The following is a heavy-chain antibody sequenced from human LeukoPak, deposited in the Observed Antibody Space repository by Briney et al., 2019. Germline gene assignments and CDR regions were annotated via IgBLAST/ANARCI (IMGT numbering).Heavy chain of an antibody. Sequence: GGSLRLSCADSGYTFSSYAMHWVRQAPGKGLEWVAVIAYDGSNKYYADSVKGRFTISRDNSKNTLYLQMNSLRAEDTAVYYCAHPVDGQQLAYYYFDYWGQGTLVTVSS. D-gene: IGHD6-13*01. CDR1: GYTFSSYA. J-gene: IGHJ4*02. CDR2: IAYDGSNK. CDR3: AHPVDGQQLAYYYFDY. V-gene: IGHV3-30-3*01.